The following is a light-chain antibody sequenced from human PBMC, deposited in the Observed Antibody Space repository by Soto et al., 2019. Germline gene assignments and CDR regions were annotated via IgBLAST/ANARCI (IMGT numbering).Light chain of an antibody. V-gene: IGKV1-27*01. J-gene: IGKJ4*01. CDR1: QGISNY. Sequence: DIQMTQSPSSLSASVGDRVTITCRASQGISNYLAWYQQKPGKIPKLQIYAASTLQSGVPSRFGGSGSGTDFTLTITSLQPEDAATYYCQKYNSAPLTFGGGTKVEIK. CDR2: AAS. CDR3: QKYNSAPLT.